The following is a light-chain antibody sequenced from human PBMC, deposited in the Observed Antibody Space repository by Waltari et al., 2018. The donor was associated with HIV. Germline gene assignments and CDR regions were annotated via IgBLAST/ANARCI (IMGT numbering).Light chain of an antibody. CDR2: EVD. CDR3: SSYARSSVL. J-gene: IGLJ2*01. Sequence: QSALTQSASVSGSPGQSITISCTGSSSDLGSYKVVSWYQQHPGKVPKLMIFEVDSRPSGVSNRFSGSKSDNTASLTISGLQAEDEATYYCSSYARSSVLFGGGTKVTVL. CDR1: SSDLGSYKV. V-gene: IGLV2-23*02.